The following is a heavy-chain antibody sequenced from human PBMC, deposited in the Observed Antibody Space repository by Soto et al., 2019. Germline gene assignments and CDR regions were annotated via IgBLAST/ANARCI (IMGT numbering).Heavy chain of an antibody. D-gene: IGHD2-21*02. J-gene: IGHJ4*02. CDR3: ARQRNSVVTKDSFDV. Sequence: PSETLSLTCTVTGDSISSRSYYWGWIRQPPGKGLEWIGSIYYSGSTYNNPSLRSRVSMSIDTSKDQFSLKLKSVTAADTALYFCARQRNSVVTKDSFDVWGPGSLVTFDS. V-gene: IGHV4-39*01. CDR1: GDSISSRSYY. CDR2: IYYSGST.